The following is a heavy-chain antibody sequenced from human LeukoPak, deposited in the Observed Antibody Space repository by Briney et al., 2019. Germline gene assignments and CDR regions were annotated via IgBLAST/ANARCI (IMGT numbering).Heavy chain of an antibody. CDR2: ILSDGSTK. J-gene: IGHJ5*01. V-gene: IGHV3-30*03. Sequence: GRSLRLACTASGIAFNQYSMHWVRQAPGKGLEWVAFILSDGSTKYYEDSVKGRFSISRDNSNKTLYLQMNSLSAEDTGMYYCATPPYGTDTYGSWFESWGQGTLVTVSS. D-gene: IGHD3-10*01. CDR1: GIAFNQYS. CDR3: ATPPYGTDTYGSWFES.